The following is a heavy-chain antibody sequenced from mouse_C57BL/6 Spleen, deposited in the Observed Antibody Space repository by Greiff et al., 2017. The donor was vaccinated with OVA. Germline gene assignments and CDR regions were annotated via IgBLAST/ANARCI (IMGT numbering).Heavy chain of an antibody. CDR1: GYTFTDYY. J-gene: IGHJ2*01. D-gene: IGHD2-5*01. V-gene: IGHV1-77*01. CDR2: IGPGSGST. CDR3: AKSAYYSNLYFDY. Sequence: VKLVESGAELVKPGASVKISCKASGYTFTDYYINWVKQRPGQGLEWIGKIGPGSGSTYYNQKFKGKATLTADKSSSTAYMQLSSLTSEDSAGYFCAKSAYYSNLYFDYWGQGTTLTVSS.